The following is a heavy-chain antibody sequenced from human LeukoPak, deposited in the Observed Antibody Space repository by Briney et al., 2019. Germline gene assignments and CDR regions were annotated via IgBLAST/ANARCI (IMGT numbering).Heavy chain of an antibody. CDR2: ISGSGGRT. J-gene: IGHJ1*01. CDR3: AHEQTKVVITN. Sequence: GGSLRLSCAASGFTFSSYAMSWVRQAPGKGREWVSAISGSGGRTYYADSVKGRFTISRDNSKNTLYLQMNSLRAEDTAVYYCAHEQTKVVITNWGQGTLVTVSS. CDR1: GFTFSSYA. V-gene: IGHV3-23*01. D-gene: IGHD3-22*01.